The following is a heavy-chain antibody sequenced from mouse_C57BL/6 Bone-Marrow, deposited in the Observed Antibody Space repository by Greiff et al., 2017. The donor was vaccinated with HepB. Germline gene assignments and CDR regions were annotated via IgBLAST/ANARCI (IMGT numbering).Heavy chain of an antibody. J-gene: IGHJ3*01. CDR3: AREGWLLRGGFAY. D-gene: IGHD2-3*01. CDR1: GYTFTSYW. CDR2: IYPGSGST. V-gene: IGHV1-55*01. Sequence: FQLQQPGAELVKPGASVKMSCKASGYTFTSYWITWVKQRPGQGLEWIGDIYPGSGSTNYNEKFKSKATLTVDTSSSTAYMQLSSLTSEDSAVYYCAREGWLLRGGFAYWGQGTLVTVSA.